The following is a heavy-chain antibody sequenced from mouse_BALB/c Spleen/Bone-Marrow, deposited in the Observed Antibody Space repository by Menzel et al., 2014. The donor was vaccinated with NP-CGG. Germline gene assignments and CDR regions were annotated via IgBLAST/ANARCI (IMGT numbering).Heavy chain of an antibody. D-gene: IGHD6-1*01. J-gene: IGHJ2*01. V-gene: IGHV1-14*01. CDR2: IHPYNDGT. CDR1: GYTFTSYV. Sequence: LEESGPEQVKPGASVKMSCKASGYTFTSYVMHWVKQKPGQGLEWIGYIHPYNDGTKYNEKFKGKATLTSDKSSSTAYMELSSLTSEDSAVYYCARRGRIAEALGYWGQGTTLTVSS. CDR3: ARRGRIAEALGY.